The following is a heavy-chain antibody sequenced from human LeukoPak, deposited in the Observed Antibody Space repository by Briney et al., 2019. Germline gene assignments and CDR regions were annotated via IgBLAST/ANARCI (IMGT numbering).Heavy chain of an antibody. CDR1: GFTFSTYG. CDR3: ASGSSSWDV. Sequence: PGGSLRLSCAASGFTFSTYGMHWVRQAPGKGLEWVAVISYDGGDKYYADSVKGRFTISRDNSKNTLYLQMNSLRAEDTAVYYCASGSSSWDVWGQGTLVTVSS. D-gene: IGHD6-13*01. CDR2: ISYDGGDK. J-gene: IGHJ4*02. V-gene: IGHV3-30*03.